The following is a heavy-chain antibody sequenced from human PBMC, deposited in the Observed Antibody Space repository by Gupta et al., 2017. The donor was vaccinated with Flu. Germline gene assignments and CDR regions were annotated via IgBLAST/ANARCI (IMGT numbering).Heavy chain of an antibody. CDR1: GFTFSSYS. CDR3: ARGGTYYDSSGYDAFDI. CDR2: ISSSSSYI. J-gene: IGHJ3*02. V-gene: IGHV3-21*01. Sequence: EVQLLESGGGLVKPGGSLRLSCAASGFTFSSYSMNWVRQAPGKGLEWVSSISSSSSYIYYADSVKGRFTISRDNAKNSLYLQMNSLRAEDTAVYYCARGGTYYDSSGYDAFDIWGQGTMVTVSS. D-gene: IGHD3-22*01.